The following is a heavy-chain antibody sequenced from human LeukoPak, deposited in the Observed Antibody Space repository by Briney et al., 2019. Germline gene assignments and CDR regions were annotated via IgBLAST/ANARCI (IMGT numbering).Heavy chain of an antibody. CDR2: IRSKANSYAT. V-gene: IGHV3-73*01. CDR1: GFTFSGSA. CDR3: TRRPPDYYGMDV. J-gene: IGHJ6*02. Sequence: GGSLRLSCAASGFTFSGSAMHWVRQASGKGLEWVGRIRSKANSYATAYAASVKGRFGISRDDSKNTASLQMNSLKTEDTAVYYCTRRPPDYYGMDVWGQGTTVTVSS.